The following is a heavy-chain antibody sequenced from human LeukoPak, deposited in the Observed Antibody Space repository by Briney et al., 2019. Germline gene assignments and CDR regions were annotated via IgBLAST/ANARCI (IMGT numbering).Heavy chain of an antibody. Sequence: GGSLRLSCAASGFTFSDHYMDWVRQAPGKGLEWVGRTRNKVNSDTTEYAASVKGRFTISRDDSKNSLYLQMNSLKSEDTAVHNCARERYYYDSSGYYYYFDYWGQGTLVTVSS. J-gene: IGHJ4*02. D-gene: IGHD3-22*01. CDR1: GFTFSDHY. CDR2: TRNKVNSDTT. CDR3: ARERYYYDSSGYYYYFDY. V-gene: IGHV3-72*01.